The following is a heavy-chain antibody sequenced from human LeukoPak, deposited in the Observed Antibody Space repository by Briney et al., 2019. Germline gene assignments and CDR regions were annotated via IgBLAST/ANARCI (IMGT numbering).Heavy chain of an antibody. Sequence: GGSLRLSCAASGFTFSSYAMGWVRQAPGKGLEWVSAISGSGGSTYYADSVKGRFTISRDNSKNTLYLQMNSLRAEDTAVYYCAKQVVAATRGYWGQGTLVTVSS. J-gene: IGHJ4*02. CDR2: ISGSGGST. CDR1: GFTFSSYA. D-gene: IGHD2-15*01. V-gene: IGHV3-23*01. CDR3: AKQVVAATRGY.